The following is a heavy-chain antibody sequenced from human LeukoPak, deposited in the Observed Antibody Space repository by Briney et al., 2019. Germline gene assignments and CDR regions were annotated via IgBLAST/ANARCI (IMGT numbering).Heavy chain of an antibody. CDR1: GGSVSSYY. D-gene: IGHD3-10*01. CDR2: ISTSGST. Sequence: SETLSLTCTVSGGSVSSYYWSWIRQPAGKGLESIGHISTSGSTNYNPSLKSRVTMSVDTSKNQFSLKLSSVTAADTAVYYCARLHYYGSGSYPMTGNWFDTWGQGTLVTVSS. V-gene: IGHV4-4*07. J-gene: IGHJ5*02. CDR3: ARLHYYGSGSYPMTGNWFDT.